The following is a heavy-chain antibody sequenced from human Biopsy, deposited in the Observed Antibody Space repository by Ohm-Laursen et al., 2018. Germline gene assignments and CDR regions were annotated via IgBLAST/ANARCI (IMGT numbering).Heavy chain of an antibody. Sequence: SLRLSCSASGFTFSRSVMHWVRQAPGKGLMWVSRIHGDERSAAYAEPVKGRFTISRDNAKNTLHLQMNSLRAEDTAVYYCTGDSGGLRDYWGQGTLVTVSS. CDR3: TGDSGGLRDY. V-gene: IGHV3-74*03. CDR2: IHGDERSA. J-gene: IGHJ4*02. D-gene: IGHD2-8*02. CDR1: GFTFSRSV.